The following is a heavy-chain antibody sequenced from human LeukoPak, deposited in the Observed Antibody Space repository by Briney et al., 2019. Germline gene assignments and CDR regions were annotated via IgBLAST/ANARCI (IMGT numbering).Heavy chain of an antibody. D-gene: IGHD1-1*01. CDR2: ISGIGHKT. CDR1: GFTFSTYS. J-gene: IGHJ4*02. V-gene: IGHV3-23*01. CDR3: AKVETGTEGGFDY. Sequence: GGSLRLSCAASGFTFSTYSMSWVRQAPGKGLDWVSAISGIGHKTFYADSVKGRFTISRDNSKNTLYLQMNSLRAEDTAVYYCAKVETGTEGGFDYWGQGTLVTVSS.